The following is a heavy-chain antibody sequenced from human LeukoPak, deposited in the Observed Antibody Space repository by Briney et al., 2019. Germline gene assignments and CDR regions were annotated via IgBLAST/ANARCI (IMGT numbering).Heavy chain of an antibody. D-gene: IGHD5-18*01. Sequence: GASVKVSCKASGYTFTGYYMHWVRQGPGQGLEWMGWINPNSGGTNYAQKFQGRVTMTRDTSISTAYMELSRLRSDDTAVYYCARDKVGGYSYGYNDYWGQGTLVTVSS. CDR2: INPNSGGT. CDR3: ARDKVGGYSYGYNDY. V-gene: IGHV1-2*02. J-gene: IGHJ4*02. CDR1: GYTFTGYY.